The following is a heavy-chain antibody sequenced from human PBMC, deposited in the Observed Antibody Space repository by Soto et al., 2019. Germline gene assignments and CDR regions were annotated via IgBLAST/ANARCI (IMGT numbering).Heavy chain of an antibody. D-gene: IGHD3-3*01. V-gene: IGHV3-23*01. J-gene: IGHJ4*02. CDR2: ISGSAGST. CDR1: AFTFSNCA. CDR3: AKEPPYDFWSGYFIDY. Sequence: SLRLSCAASAFTFSNCAMSWVRQAPGKGLEWVSAISGSAGSTYYADSVKGRFTISRDNSKNALYLQMNSLRAEDTAVYYCAKEPPYDFWSGYFIDYWGQGTLVTVSS.